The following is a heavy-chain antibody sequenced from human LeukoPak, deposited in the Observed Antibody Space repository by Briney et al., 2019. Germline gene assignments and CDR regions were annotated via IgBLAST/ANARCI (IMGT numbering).Heavy chain of an antibody. V-gene: IGHV3-7*03. J-gene: IGHJ5*02. CDR3: ARGHWFDP. CDR2: IKPDGSEK. CDR1: GFTFSTYW. Sequence: GGSLRLSCVASGFTFSTYWMSWVRQAPGKGMEWVAYIKPDGSEKSYVDSVKGRFTISRDNAKNSLYLQMNSLRAEDTAVYSCARGHWFDPWGQGTLVTVSS.